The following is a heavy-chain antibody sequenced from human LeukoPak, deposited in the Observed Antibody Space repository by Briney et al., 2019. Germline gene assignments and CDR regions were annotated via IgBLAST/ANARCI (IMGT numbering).Heavy chain of an antibody. D-gene: IGHD6-19*01. J-gene: IGHJ4*02. CDR3: ARDSRSYSSGWYKFDY. Sequence: SETLSLTCTVSGGSMTIDNYYWAWIRQPPGKGLEWLGSVFYSGTTYYNPSLSNRVTISVDTSKNQFSLSLSSVTVADTAVYYCARDSRSYSSGWYKFDYWGQGTLVTVSS. CDR2: VFYSGTT. CDR1: GGSMTIDNYY. V-gene: IGHV4-39*07.